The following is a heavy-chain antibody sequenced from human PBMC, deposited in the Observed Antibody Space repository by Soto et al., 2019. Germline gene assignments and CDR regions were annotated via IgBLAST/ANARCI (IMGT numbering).Heavy chain of an antibody. CDR3: ARGWYYYDSRD. CDR1: GGSISSYY. CDR2: IYYSGST. D-gene: IGHD3-22*01. Sequence: QVQLQESGPGLVKPSETLSLTCTVSGGSISSYYWSWIRQPPGKGLEWIGYIYYSGSTNYNPSLKSRVTISVDTSKNQFSLKLSAVTAADTAVYYCARGWYYYDSRDWGQGTLVTVSS. V-gene: IGHV4-59*01. J-gene: IGHJ4*02.